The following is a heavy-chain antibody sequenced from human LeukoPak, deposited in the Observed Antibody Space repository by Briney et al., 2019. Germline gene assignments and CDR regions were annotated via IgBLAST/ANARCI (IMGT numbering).Heavy chain of an antibody. CDR1: GYTFTGYY. J-gene: IGHJ4*02. CDR2: INPNSGGT. CDR3: ARAWSVGATNALDY. D-gene: IGHD1-26*01. V-gene: IGHV1-2*02. Sequence: ASVKVSCKASGYTFTGYYIHWVRQAPGQGLEWMGWINPNSGGTNYAQKFQGRVTMTRDTSISTAYMELSRLRSEDTAVYYCARAWSVGATNALDYWGQGTPVTVSP.